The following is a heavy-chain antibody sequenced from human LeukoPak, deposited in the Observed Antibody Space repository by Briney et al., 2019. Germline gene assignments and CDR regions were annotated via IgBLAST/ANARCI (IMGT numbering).Heavy chain of an antibody. J-gene: IGHJ4*02. D-gene: IGHD1-1*01. Sequence: GGSLRLFCAAARFIFSRYCMHWVRQPPGKWLVWVSRINSDGSTTKYAASVKGRFTISRDNAKNTLFLQMNSLRAEDTAVYYWVREDNWNDGVYSWGRGALVTVSS. CDR2: INSDGSTT. CDR3: VREDNWNDGVYS. V-gene: IGHV3-74*01. CDR1: RFIFSRYC.